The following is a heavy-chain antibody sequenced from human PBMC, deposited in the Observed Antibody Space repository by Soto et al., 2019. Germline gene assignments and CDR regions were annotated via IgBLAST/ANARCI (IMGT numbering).Heavy chain of an antibody. J-gene: IGHJ6*02. CDR1: GDSVSSNSAA. D-gene: IGHD6-6*01. V-gene: IGHV6-1*01. Sequence: QVQLQQSGPGLGEPSQTLSLTGAISGDSVSSNSAAWNWIRQSQSRDLEWLGRTYYRSKWYNDYAVSVKSRITINPDTSKNQFSLQLNSVTPEDTAVYYCARDVAARYYYYYYGMDVWGQGTTVTVSS. CDR2: TYYRSKWYN. CDR3: ARDVAARYYYYYYGMDV.